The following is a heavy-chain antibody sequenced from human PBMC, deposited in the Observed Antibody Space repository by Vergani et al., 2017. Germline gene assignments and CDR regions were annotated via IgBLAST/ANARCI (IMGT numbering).Heavy chain of an antibody. J-gene: IGHJ4*02. CDR3: ARSSNWGSTGFDY. D-gene: IGHD7-27*01. CDR1: GFSLSTSGMR. V-gene: IGHV2-70*04. Sequence: QVHLNEAGPGLVKPSQTLTLTCTFSGFSLSTSGMRVSWIRQPPGKALEWLARIDWDDDKFYSTSLKTRLTISKDTSKNQVVLTMTNMDPVDTATYYCARSSNWGSTGFDYWGQGTLVTVSS. CDR2: IDWDDDK.